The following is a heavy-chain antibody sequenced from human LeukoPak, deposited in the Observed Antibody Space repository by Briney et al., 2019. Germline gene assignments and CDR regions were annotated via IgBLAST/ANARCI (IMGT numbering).Heavy chain of an antibody. CDR2: INHSGST. J-gene: IGHJ4*02. CDR1: GGSISSYY. CDR3: ARSRRFGELFL. Sequence: SETLSLTCTVSGGSISSYYWSWIRQPPGKGLEWIGEINHSGSTNYNPSLKSRVTISVDTSKNQFSLKLSSVTAADTAVYYCARSRRFGELFLWGQGTLVTVSS. D-gene: IGHD3-10*01. V-gene: IGHV4-34*01.